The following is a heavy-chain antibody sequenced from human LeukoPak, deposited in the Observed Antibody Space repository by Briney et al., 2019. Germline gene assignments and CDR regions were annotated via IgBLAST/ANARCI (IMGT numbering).Heavy chain of an antibody. CDR2: IYSGGST. V-gene: IGHV3-53*04. D-gene: IGHD2-2*01. CDR1: GFTFSSNY. CDR3: ARGLSSYVFDY. J-gene: IGHJ4*02. Sequence: PGGSLRLSCAASGFTFSSNYMSWVRQAPGKGLEWVSVIYSGGSTYYADSVKGRFTISRHNSKNTLYLQMNSLRAEDTAVYYCARGLSSYVFDYWGQGTLVTVSS.